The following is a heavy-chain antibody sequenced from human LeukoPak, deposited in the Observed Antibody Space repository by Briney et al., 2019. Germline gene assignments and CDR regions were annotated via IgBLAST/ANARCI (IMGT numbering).Heavy chain of an antibody. V-gene: IGHV4-59*01. CDR2: IYYSGST. CDR1: GGSISSYY. CDR3: VRDGSGYDYVYYYGMDV. D-gene: IGHD5-12*01. Sequence: SETLSLTCTVSGGSISSYYWGWIRQPPGKGLEWIGYIYYSGSTNYNPSLKSRVTISVDTSKNQFSLKLSSVTAADTAVYYCVRDGSGYDYVYYYGMDVWGQGTTVTVSS. J-gene: IGHJ6*02.